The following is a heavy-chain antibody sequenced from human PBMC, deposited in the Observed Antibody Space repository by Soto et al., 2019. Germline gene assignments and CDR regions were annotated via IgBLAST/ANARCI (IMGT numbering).Heavy chain of an antibody. J-gene: IGHJ4*02. CDR2: ISYDGSKK. Sequence: QVQLVESGGGVVQPGRSLRLSCTASAFTFSSYAMHWVRQAPGKGLEWMALISYDGSKKYYADSVKGRFTISRDNSKNTLYLQMNSLRAEDTAVYYCARETVPGTTPPYSTWYDLPGGWGQGTLVTVSS. CDR1: AFTFSSYA. V-gene: IGHV3-30-3*01. CDR3: ARETVPGTTPPYSTWYDLPGG. D-gene: IGHD6-13*01.